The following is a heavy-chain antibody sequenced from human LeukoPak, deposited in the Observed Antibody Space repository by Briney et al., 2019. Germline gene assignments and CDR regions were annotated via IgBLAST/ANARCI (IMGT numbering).Heavy chain of an antibody. J-gene: IGHJ4*02. CDR3: ARGGSGDY. CDR1: GFTFSSYG. V-gene: IGHV3-30*03. CDR2: ISYDGSNK. Sequence: GRSLRLSCVASGFTFSSYGMHWVRQAPGKGLEWVAVISYDGSNKYYADSVKGRFTISRDNSKNTLYLQMNSLRAEDTAVYYCARGGSGDYWGQGTLVTVSS. D-gene: IGHD3-10*01.